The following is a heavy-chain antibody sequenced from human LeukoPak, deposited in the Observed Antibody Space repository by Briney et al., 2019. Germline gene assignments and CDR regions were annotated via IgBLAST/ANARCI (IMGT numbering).Heavy chain of an antibody. CDR1: GFTFSSYG. CDR3: ARDGEKGAFDI. V-gene: IGHV3-33*08. Sequence: GGSLRLSCAASGFTFSSYGMHWVRQAPGKGLEWVAVIWYDGSNKYYADSVKGRFTISRDNSKNTLYLQMNSLRAEDTAVYYCARDGEKGAFDIWGQGTMVTASS. CDR2: IWYDGSNK. J-gene: IGHJ3*02.